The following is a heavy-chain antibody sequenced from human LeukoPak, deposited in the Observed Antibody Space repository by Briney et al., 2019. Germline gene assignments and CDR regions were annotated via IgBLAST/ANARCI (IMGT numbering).Heavy chain of an antibody. V-gene: IGHV3-21*01. CDR1: GFTFSSYS. CDR3: AREFGDYEAIDY. Sequence: GGSLRLSCAASGFTFSSYSMNWVRQAPGKGLEWVSSISSSSSYIYYADSVKGRFTIPRDNAKNSLYLQMNSLRAEDTAVYYCAREFGDYEAIDYWGQGTLVTVSS. D-gene: IGHD4-17*01. J-gene: IGHJ4*02. CDR2: ISSSSSYI.